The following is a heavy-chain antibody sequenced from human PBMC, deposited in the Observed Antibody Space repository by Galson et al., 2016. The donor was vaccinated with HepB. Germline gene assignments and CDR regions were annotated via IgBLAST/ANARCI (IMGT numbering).Heavy chain of an antibody. CDR2: INHTGNT. CDR1: AGSFSGYF. V-gene: IGHV4-34*01. Sequence: ETLSLTCDVYAGSFSGYFWTWIRQPPGKGLEWIGEINHTGNTKYSPSLKSRLTMSLDASKSQFSLKLTSVTAADTAVYYCARGDFRNNGGLDYYVMDVWGQGTTVTVSS. CDR3: ARGDFRNNGGLDYYVMDV. D-gene: IGHD4-11*01. J-gene: IGHJ6*02.